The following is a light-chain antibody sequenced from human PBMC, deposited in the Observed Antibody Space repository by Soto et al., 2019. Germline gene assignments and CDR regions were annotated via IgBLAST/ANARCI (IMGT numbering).Light chain of an antibody. CDR1: QSVRSN. V-gene: IGKV3-11*01. J-gene: IGKJ4*01. CDR2: DAS. CDR3: QQRSNWPLT. Sequence: EILLTQSPATLSSSPGERATLSCRASQSVRSNLAWYQQKPGQAPRLLIFDASNRATGVPARFSGSGSGTDFTLTISSLEPEDFAVYYCQQRSNWPLTFGGGTKVEIK.